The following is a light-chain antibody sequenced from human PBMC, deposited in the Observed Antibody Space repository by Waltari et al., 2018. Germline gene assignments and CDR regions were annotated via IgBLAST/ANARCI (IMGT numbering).Light chain of an antibody. CDR2: AAS. CDR3: GQRESTPRT. Sequence: DIQMTQSPPPLSASVGDRVPITCRASQGISSYVSWYQQRPGKAPDLLIYAASSLRSGVPSRFSGSGSGTDGTLTIRSLQPEEVATYDCGQRESTPRTFGEGTRVEIK. V-gene: IGKV1-39*01. CDR1: QGISSY. J-gene: IGKJ1*01.